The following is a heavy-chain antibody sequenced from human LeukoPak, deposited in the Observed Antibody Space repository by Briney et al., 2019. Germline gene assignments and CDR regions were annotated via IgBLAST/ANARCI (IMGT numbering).Heavy chain of an antibody. V-gene: IGHV3-49*04. Sequence: QAAGSLRLSCTASGFTFGYHAINWVRQAPGRGLEWVGFIRSQAYSGTTEYATSVKDRFTISRDDSKSIAYLQMNSLKTEDTAVYYCTRDIVSISQPYYFDYWGQGTLVTVSS. J-gene: IGHJ4*02. D-gene: IGHD2-2*01. CDR1: GFTFGYHA. CDR3: TRDIVSISQPYYFDY. CDR2: IRSQAYSGTT.